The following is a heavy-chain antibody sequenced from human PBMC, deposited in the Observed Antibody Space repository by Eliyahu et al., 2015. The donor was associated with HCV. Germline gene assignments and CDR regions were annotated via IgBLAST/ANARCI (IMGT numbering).Heavy chain of an antibody. CDR3: ASGGGGIAVAGTGGWFDP. Sequence: QVQLQESGPGLVKPSETLSLXCTVSGCSISSYYWXWXRQPPGKGLEWXGYIYYSGSXNSNPXLKSXVTISLDTSKNQFSLKLSSVTAADTAVYYCASGGGGIAVAGTGGWFDPWGQGTLVTVSS. D-gene: IGHD6-19*01. J-gene: IGHJ5*02. CDR1: GCSISSYY. CDR2: IYYSGSX. V-gene: IGHV4-59*01.